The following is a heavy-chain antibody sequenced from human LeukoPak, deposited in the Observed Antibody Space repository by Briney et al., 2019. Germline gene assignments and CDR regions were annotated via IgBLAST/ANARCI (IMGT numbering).Heavy chain of an antibody. CDR3: ARHPCSGGSCPNPFDP. J-gene: IGHJ5*02. V-gene: IGHV4-59*08. CDR2: IYSSGST. Sequence: SETLSLTCTVSGGSISSYYWSWIRQPPGKGLEWIGYIYSSGSTSYNPSLKGRVTISVGTSKNQFSLKLSSATAADTAVYYCARHPCSGGSCPNPFDPWGQGTLVTVSS. CDR1: GGSISSYY. D-gene: IGHD2-15*01.